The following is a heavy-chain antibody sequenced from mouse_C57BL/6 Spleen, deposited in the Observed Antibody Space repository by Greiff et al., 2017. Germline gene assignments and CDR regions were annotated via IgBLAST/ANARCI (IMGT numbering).Heavy chain of an antibody. CDR2: ISGGGGNT. CDR1: GFTFSSYT. CDR3: ARQGTVYYGNYGWYFDV. D-gene: IGHD2-1*01. V-gene: IGHV5-9*01. J-gene: IGHJ1*03. Sequence: DVMLVESGGGLVKPGGSLKLSCAASGFTFSSYTMSWVRQTPEKRLEWVATISGGGGNTYYPDSVKGRFTISRDNAKNTLYLQMSSLRSEDTALYYCARQGTVYYGNYGWYFDVWGTGTTVTVSS.